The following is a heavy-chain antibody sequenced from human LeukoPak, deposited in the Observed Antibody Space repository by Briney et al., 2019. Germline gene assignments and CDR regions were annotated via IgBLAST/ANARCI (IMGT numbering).Heavy chain of an antibody. CDR2: INSDGSTT. CDR3: ARVGAVAGTFDY. V-gene: IGHV3-74*01. CDR1: GFTFSSYW. Sequence: GGSLRLSCAASGFTFSSYWMHWVRQAPGKGLMWVSRINSDGSTTTYADSVKGRFTISRDNAKNTLYLQMNSLRAEDTAVYYCARVGAVAGTFDYWGQGTLVTVSS. D-gene: IGHD6-19*01. J-gene: IGHJ4*02.